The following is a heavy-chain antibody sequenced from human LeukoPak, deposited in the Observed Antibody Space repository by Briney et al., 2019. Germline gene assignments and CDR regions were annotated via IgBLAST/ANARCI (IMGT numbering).Heavy chain of an antibody. CDR2: IKSKTDGGTA. V-gene: IGHV3-15*07. J-gene: IGHJ4*02. CDR1: GFTFSNAW. CDR3: TTDQPTYDSSGHFDY. Sequence: KTGGSLRLSCATSGFTFSNAWMNWVRQAPGKGLEWVGRIKSKTDGGTADYAAPVKGRFTISRDDSKNTLYLQMNSLKTEDTAVYYCTTDQPTYDSSGHFDYWGQGTLVTVSS. D-gene: IGHD3-22*01.